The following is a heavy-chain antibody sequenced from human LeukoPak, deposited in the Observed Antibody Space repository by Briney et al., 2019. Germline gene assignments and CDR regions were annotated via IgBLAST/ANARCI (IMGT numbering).Heavy chain of an antibody. J-gene: IGHJ4*02. CDR2: ISHSEST. V-gene: IGHV4-38-2*02. CDR1: GFSISSGYY. D-gene: IGHD5-24*01. Sequence: SETLSLTCTVSGFSISSGYYWGWIRQPPGKGLEWIGSISHSESTYYNPSLKSRVTISLDTSKNQFSLKLSSVTAADTAVYYCAAPRDGYNLGYWGRGTLVTVSS. CDR3: AAPRDGYNLGY.